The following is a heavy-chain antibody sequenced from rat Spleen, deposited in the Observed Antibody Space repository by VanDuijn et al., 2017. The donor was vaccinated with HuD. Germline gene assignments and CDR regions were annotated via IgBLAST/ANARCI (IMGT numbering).Heavy chain of an antibody. J-gene: IGHJ3*01. CDR1: GFTFTNYG. CDR3: ATAGSRVSRFAY. Sequence: EVQLVESGGGLVQPGRSLKLSCVASGFTFTNYGMHWIRQAPTNGLEWVASISPSGSITHYRDSVRGRFTIFRDVAKSTLYLQMDSLRSEDTATYYGATAGSRVSRFAYWGQGTLVTVSS. D-gene: IGHD1-4*01. V-gene: IGHV5-19*01. CDR2: ISPSGSIT.